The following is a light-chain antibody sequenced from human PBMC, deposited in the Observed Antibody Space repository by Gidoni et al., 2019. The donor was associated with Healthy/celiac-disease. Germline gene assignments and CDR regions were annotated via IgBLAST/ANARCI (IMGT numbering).Light chain of an antibody. J-gene: IGKJ1*01. CDR1: QGISSY. V-gene: IGKV1-8*01. CDR3: QQYYSYPRT. Sequence: AIWMTQPPSSFSASTGDRVTITCRASQGISSYLAWYQQKPGKAPKLLIYAASTLQSGVPSRFSGSGSGTDFTLTISCLQSEDFATYYCQQYYSYPRTFGQGTKVEIK. CDR2: AAS.